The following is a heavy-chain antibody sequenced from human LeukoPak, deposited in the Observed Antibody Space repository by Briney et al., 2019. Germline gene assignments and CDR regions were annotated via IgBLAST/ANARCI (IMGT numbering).Heavy chain of an antibody. CDR1: GFTFCNYE. V-gene: IGHV3-48*03. Sequence: GGSLRLSCAASGFTFCNYEMNWVRQAPGKGLEWVSYIDISGSTKYYADSVKGRFTISKDNAKNSLYLQMNSLRAEDTAVYYCARDGDCSGGSCPQYFQHWGQGTLVTVSS. CDR3: ARDGDCSGGSCPQYFQH. J-gene: IGHJ1*01. D-gene: IGHD2-15*01. CDR2: IDISGSTK.